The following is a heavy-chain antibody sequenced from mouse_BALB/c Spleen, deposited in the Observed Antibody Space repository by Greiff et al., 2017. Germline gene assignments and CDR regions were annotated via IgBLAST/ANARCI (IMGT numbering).Heavy chain of an antibody. CDR1: GFTFTDYY. CDR3: ANIYYDYVWFAY. V-gene: IGHV7-3*02. CDR2: IRNKANGYTT. Sequence: EVQVVESGGGLVQPGGSLRLSCATSGFTFTDYYMSWVRQPPGKALEWLGFIRNKANGYTTEYSASVKGRFTISRDNSQSILYLQMNTLRAEDSATYCCANIYYDYVWFAYWGQGTLVTVSA. J-gene: IGHJ3*01. D-gene: IGHD2-4*01.